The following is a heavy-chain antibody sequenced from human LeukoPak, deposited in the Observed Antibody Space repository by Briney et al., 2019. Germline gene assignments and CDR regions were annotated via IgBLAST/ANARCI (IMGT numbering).Heavy chain of an antibody. CDR2: IWYDGSNK. D-gene: IGHD1-26*01. CDR3: ARASHSGSYPVDY. Sequence: GRSLRLSCAASGFTFSSYGMHWVRRAPGKGLEWVAVIWYDGSNKYYADSVKGRFTISRDNSKNTLYLQMNSLRAEDTAVYYCARASHSGSYPVDYWGQGTLVTVSS. CDR1: GFTFSSYG. J-gene: IGHJ4*02. V-gene: IGHV3-33*01.